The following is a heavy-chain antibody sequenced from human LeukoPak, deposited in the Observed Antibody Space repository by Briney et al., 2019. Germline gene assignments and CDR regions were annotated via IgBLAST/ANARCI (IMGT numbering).Heavy chain of an antibody. D-gene: IGHD3-3*01. Sequence: SETLSLTCTVSGGSISSYYWSWIRQPPGKGLEWIGYIYYSGSTNYNPSLKSRVTISVDTSKNQFSLKLSSVTAADTAVYYCARGPYYDFWSGYPYNWFDPWGQGTLVTVSS. CDR1: GGSISSYY. V-gene: IGHV4-59*01. CDR3: ARGPYYDFWSGYPYNWFDP. CDR2: IYYSGST. J-gene: IGHJ5*02.